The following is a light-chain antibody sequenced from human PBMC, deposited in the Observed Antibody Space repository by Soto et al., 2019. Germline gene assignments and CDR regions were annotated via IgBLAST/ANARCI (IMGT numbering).Light chain of an antibody. V-gene: IGKV3D-15*01. CDR3: QQHNQWPIT. Sequence: IVLTPSPGTLSVSPGEAASLSCRASQSAGNFLAWYQQKPGQAPRLLIYYISTRATGIPARFSGSGSGTEFTLTINSLQSEDSAVYYCQQHNQWPITFGQGTRLEI. J-gene: IGKJ5*01. CDR1: QSAGNF. CDR2: YIS.